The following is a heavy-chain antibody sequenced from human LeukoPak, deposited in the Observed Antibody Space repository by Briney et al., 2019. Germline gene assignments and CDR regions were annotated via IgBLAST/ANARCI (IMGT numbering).Heavy chain of an antibody. J-gene: IGHJ3*02. CDR1: GYTFASYD. V-gene: IGHV1-8*01. CDR3: ARGSRNYDSSGYYLHDAFDI. D-gene: IGHD3-22*01. CDR2: MNPNSGNT. Sequence: GASVTVSCTASGYTFASYDINWVRQATGQGLEWMGWMNPNSGNTGYAQKFQGRVTMTRNTSISTAYMELSSLRSEDTAVYYCARGSRNYDSSGYYLHDAFDIWGQGTMVTVSS.